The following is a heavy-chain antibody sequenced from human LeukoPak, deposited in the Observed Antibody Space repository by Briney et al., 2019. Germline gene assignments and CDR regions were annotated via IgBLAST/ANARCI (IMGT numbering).Heavy chain of an antibody. CDR3: ARARIAAPLLDY. CDR2: ISDNGKSR. D-gene: IGHD6-13*01. CDR1: GFTFCNYE. Sequence: GGSLRLSCVASGFTFCNYEMKGVRQTPGTGLEWGSYISDNGKSRNSVDSVKGRFTISRDNAKISLYLQMNNLRVEYTAIYFCARARIAAPLLDYWGQGALVTVSS. V-gene: IGHV3-48*03. J-gene: IGHJ4*02.